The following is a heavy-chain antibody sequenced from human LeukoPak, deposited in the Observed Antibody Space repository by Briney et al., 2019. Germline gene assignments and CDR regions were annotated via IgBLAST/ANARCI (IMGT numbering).Heavy chain of an antibody. CDR2: IKEDGSIQ. V-gene: IGHV3-7*01. D-gene: IGHD6-19*01. Sequence: GGSLRLSCVASGFTFSSYWMTWVRQAPGKGLEWLANIKEDGSIQYYLDSVRGRFTISRDNAKTSVYLQLDSLRADDTAVYYCARDVWTGVAVSDYWGQGTLVTVST. CDR1: GFTFSSYW. J-gene: IGHJ4*02. CDR3: ARDVWTGVAVSDY.